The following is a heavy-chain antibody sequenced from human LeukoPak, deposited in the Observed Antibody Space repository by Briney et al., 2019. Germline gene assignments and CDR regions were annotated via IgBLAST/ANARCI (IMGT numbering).Heavy chain of an antibody. CDR2: IYYSGST. Sequence: SETLSLTCTVSGGSISSSSYYWGWIRQPPGKGLEWIGSIYYSGSTYYNPSLESRVTISVDTPKNQFSLKLSSVTAADTAVYYCASAEYYYDSSCYYYGYWGQGTLVTVSS. J-gene: IGHJ4*02. CDR1: GGSISSSSYY. D-gene: IGHD3-22*01. V-gene: IGHV4-39*07. CDR3: ASAEYYYDSSCYYYGY.